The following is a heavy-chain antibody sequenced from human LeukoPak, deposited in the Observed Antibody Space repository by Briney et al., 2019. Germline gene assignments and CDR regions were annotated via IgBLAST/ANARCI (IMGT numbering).Heavy chain of an antibody. D-gene: IGHD2-2*01. J-gene: IGHJ6*02. V-gene: IGHV3-73*01. Sequence: GGSLRLSCVASGFTFSASAMHWVRQASGKGLEWVGRIRSTANSYATGYAASVKGRFTISRDDSKNTAYLQMNSLKTEDTAVYYCSSSIDIVVVPAARFYGLDVWGQGTTVTVSS. CDR3: SSSIDIVVVPAARFYGLDV. CDR1: GFTFSASA. CDR2: IRSTANSYAT.